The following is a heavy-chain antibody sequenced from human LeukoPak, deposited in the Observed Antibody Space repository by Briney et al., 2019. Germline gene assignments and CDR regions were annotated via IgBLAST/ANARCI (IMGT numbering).Heavy chain of an antibody. CDR3: ARRGSQTRKKYYFDY. V-gene: IGHV3-21*01. J-gene: IGHJ4*02. CDR1: GFTFSSYS. Sequence: GGSLRLSCAASGFTFSSYSMNWVRQAPGKGLEWVSSISSSSSYIYYADSVKGRFTISRDNAKNSLYLQMNSLRAEDTAVYYCARRGSQTRKKYYFDYWGQGTLVTVSS. D-gene: IGHD1-26*01. CDR2: ISSSSSYI.